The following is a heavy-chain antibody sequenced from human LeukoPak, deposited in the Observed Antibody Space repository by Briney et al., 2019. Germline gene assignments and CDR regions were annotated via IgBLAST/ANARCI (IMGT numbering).Heavy chain of an antibody. CDR1: GGSFSGYY. D-gene: IGHD3-10*01. J-gene: IGHJ3*02. V-gene: IGHV4-34*01. CDR3: AREGSYPAFDI. Sequence: PSETLSLTCAVYGGSFSGYYWSWIRQPPGKGPEWIGEINHSGSTNYNPSLKSRVTISVDTSKNQFSLKLSSVTAADTAVYYCAREGSYPAFDIWGQGTMVTVSS. CDR2: INHSGST.